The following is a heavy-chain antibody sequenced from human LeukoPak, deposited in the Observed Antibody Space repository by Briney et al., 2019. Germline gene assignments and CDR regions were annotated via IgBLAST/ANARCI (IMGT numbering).Heavy chain of an antibody. Sequence: GGSLRLSCAASGFTFSDYYMSWIRQAPGKRLEWVSYISSSGSTIYYADSVKGRFTISRDNAKNSLYLQMNSLRAEDTAVYYCARYNWNGDDAFDIWGQGTMVTVSS. D-gene: IGHD1-20*01. CDR2: ISSSGSTI. CDR1: GFTFSDYY. J-gene: IGHJ3*02. V-gene: IGHV3-11*01. CDR3: ARYNWNGDDAFDI.